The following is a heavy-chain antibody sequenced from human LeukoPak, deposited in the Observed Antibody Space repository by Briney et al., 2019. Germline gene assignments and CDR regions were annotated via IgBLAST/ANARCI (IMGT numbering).Heavy chain of an antibody. CDR3: AKEGY. J-gene: IGHJ4*02. Sequence: GGSLRLSCMASGFTFSSYWMHWVRQASGKGLAWVSRISSDGSSITYADSVKGRFTISRDNSKNTLYLQMNSLRAEDTAVYYCAKEGYWGQGTLVTVSS. CDR1: GFTFSSYW. CDR2: ISSDGSSI. V-gene: IGHV3-74*01.